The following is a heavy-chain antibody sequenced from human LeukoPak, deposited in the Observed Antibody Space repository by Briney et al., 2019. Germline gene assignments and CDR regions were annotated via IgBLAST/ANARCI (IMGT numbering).Heavy chain of an antibody. Sequence: GGSLRLSCTASGFAFGDFAMNWVRQAPGKGLEWVGFIKTQVYGGTTEYAASVKGRFTISRDDSKAIAYLQMNSLKTEDTAVYYCTRDHRDDWNPGYYFDYWGQGTLVTASS. D-gene: IGHD1-1*01. V-gene: IGHV3-49*04. CDR1: GFAFGDFA. CDR3: TRDHRDDWNPGYYFDY. J-gene: IGHJ4*02. CDR2: IKTQVYGGTT.